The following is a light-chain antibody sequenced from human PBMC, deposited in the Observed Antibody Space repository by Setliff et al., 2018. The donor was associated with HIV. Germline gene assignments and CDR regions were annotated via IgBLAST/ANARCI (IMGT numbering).Light chain of an antibody. CDR1: SSDVGGYNY. CDR3: CSYAGSYV. CDR2: DVS. Sequence: QSALTQPRSVSGSPGQSVTISCTGTSSDVGGYNYVSWYQQHPGKAPKLMIYDVSKRPSGVPDRFSGSKSGNTASLTISGLQAEDGADYYCCSYAGSYVFGGGTKVTVL. J-gene: IGLJ2*01. V-gene: IGLV2-11*01.